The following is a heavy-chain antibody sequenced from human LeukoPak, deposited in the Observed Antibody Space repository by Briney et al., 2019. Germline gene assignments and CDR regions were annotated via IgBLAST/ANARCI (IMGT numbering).Heavy chain of an antibody. CDR3: ARGRVYRAFDI. D-gene: IGHD2/OR15-2a*01. Sequence: ASVEVSCKTSGYTFTGYYIHWVRQAPGQGLEWMGWINPNSGGTNYAQNFQGRVTMTRDTSISTAYMDLSRLKYDDTAVYYCARGRVYRAFDIWGQGTMVTVSS. J-gene: IGHJ3*02. CDR1: GYTFTGYY. V-gene: IGHV1-2*02. CDR2: INPNSGGT.